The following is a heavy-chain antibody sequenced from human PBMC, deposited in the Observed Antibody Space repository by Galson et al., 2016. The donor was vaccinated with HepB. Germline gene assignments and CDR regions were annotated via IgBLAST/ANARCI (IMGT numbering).Heavy chain of an antibody. CDR1: GYTFSSYG. Sequence: SVKVSCKASGYTFSSYGISWVRQAPGQGLEWMGWISTYNGNTNFAQKVQGRVTMTTDTSTSIAYMELRSLRSDDTSVYYCARVESPGPWAFDIWGQGTMVTVSS. CDR2: ISTYNGNT. CDR3: ARVESPGPWAFDI. D-gene: IGHD3-3*01. J-gene: IGHJ3*02. V-gene: IGHV1-18*04.